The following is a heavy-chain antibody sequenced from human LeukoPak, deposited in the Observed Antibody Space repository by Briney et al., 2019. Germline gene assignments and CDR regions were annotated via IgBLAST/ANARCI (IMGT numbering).Heavy chain of an antibody. D-gene: IGHD3-9*01. V-gene: IGHV4-39*01. CDR2: IYYSGST. J-gene: IGHJ4*02. CDR1: GGSISSSSYY. CDR3: ARLLTVTYYDILTGYYHELGYFDY. Sequence: PSETLSLTCTVSGGSISSSSYYWGWLRQPPGKGLEWIGSIYYSGSTYYNPSLKSRVTISVDTSKNQFSLKLSSVTAADTAVYYCARLLTVTYYDILTGYYHELGYFDYWGQGTLVTVSS.